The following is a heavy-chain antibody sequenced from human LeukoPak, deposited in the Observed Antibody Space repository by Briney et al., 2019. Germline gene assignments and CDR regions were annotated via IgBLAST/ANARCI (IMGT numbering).Heavy chain of an antibody. D-gene: IGHD3-22*01. Sequence: SETLSLTCAVYGGSFSGYYWSWIRQPPGKGLEWIGEINHSGSTNYNPSLKSRVTISVDTSKNQFSPKLSSVTAADTAVYYCARGAENDSSGYYYGYYYYYMDVWGKGTTVTVSS. V-gene: IGHV4-34*01. CDR1: GGSFSGYY. CDR3: ARGAENDSSGYYYGYYYYYMDV. J-gene: IGHJ6*03. CDR2: INHSGST.